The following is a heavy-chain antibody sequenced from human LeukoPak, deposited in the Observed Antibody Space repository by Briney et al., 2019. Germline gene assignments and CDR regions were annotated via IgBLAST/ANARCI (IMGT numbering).Heavy chain of an antibody. J-gene: IGHJ4*02. CDR1: GGTFSSYA. CDR3: ARDPSTAAAGY. Sequence: ASVKVSCKASGGTFSSYAISWVRQAPGQGLEWMGRTIPILGIANYAQKFQGRVTITADKSTSTAYMELSSLRSEDTAVYYCARDPSTAAAGYWGQGTLVTVSS. D-gene: IGHD6-13*01. CDR2: TIPILGIA. V-gene: IGHV1-69*04.